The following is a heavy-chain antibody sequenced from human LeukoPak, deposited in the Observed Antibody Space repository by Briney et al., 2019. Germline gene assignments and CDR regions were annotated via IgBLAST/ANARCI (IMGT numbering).Heavy chain of an antibody. Sequence: GGSLRLSCAASGFTFSSYSMNWVRQAPGRGLEWVSYISSSSSTIYYADSVKGRFTISRDNAKNSLYLQMNSLRAEDTAVYYCARDSLGIVGATVGGDYWGQGTLVTVSS. CDR1: GFTFSSYS. D-gene: IGHD1-26*01. CDR3: ARDSLGIVGATVGGDY. V-gene: IGHV3-48*04. J-gene: IGHJ4*02. CDR2: ISSSSSTI.